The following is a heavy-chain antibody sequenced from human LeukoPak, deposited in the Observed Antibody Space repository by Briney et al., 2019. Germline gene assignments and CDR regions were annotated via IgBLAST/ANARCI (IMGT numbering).Heavy chain of an antibody. CDR2: IIPIFGTA. CDR1: GGTFSSYA. CDR3: AREFPELEHWAFDI. J-gene: IGHJ3*02. V-gene: IGHV1-69*13. Sequence: VTSVKVSCKASGGTFSSYAISWVRQAPGQGLEWMGGIIPIFGTANYAQKFQGRVTITADEPTSTAYMELSSLRSEDTAVYYCAREFPELEHWAFDIWGQGTMVTVSS. D-gene: IGHD1/OR15-1a*01.